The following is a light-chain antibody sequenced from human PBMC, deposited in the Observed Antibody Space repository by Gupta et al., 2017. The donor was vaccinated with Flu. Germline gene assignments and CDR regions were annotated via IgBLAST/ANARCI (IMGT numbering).Light chain of an antibody. J-gene: IGLJ2*01. CDR2: NNN. CDR1: SATVETNP. Sequence: QSVLTQPPSASGTPGQRVTISCSGSSATVETNPVNWYQQLPGTAPNLLIFNNNQRPSGVPDRFSGSRSGTSASLAISGLQSEDEADYYCAAWDDAMDGHVVFGGGTKLTVL. CDR3: AAWDDAMDGHVV. V-gene: IGLV1-44*01.